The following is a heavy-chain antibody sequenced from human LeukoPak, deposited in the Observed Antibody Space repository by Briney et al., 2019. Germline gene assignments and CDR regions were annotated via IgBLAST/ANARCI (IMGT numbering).Heavy chain of an antibody. CDR1: GGSISSSSYY. V-gene: IGHV4-39*01. CDR3: ARQEVRGVIITLDY. D-gene: IGHD3-10*01. J-gene: IGHJ4*02. CDR2: TYYSGST. Sequence: PSETLSLTCTVSGGSISSSSYYWSWIRQPPGKGLEWIGSTYYSGSTYYNPSLKSRVTISVDTSKKQFSLKLSSVTAADTAVYYCARQEVRGVIITLDYWGQATLVTVSS.